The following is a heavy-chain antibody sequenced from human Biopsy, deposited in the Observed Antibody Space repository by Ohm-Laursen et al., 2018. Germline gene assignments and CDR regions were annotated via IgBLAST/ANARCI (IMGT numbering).Heavy chain of an antibody. D-gene: IGHD2-15*01. V-gene: IGHV4-34*08. CDR3: GNEVHGRDY. CDR2: INQSGRT. CDR1: GKTFSDCY. J-gene: IGHJ4*02. Sequence: SDTLSLTCEVYGKTFSDCYWSWIRQPPGKGLECIGQINQSGRTNYNPSLKSRVNISADKSNNQFSLKLTSVTSADTAVYFCGNEVHGRDYWGLGALVTVSS.